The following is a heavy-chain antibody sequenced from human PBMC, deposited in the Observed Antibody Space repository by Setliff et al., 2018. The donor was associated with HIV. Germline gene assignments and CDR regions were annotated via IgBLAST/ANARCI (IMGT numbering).Heavy chain of an antibody. CDR2: ISGSAGST. CDR3: AKDRGEVPTAFFDY. CDR1: GFTFSSYA. J-gene: IGHJ4*02. D-gene: IGHD2-2*01. Sequence: PGGSLRLSCAASGFTFSSYAMSWVRQAPGKGLEWVSVISGSAGSTYYADSVKGRFTISRDNSKNTLYLQMNSLRAEDTAVYYCAKDRGEVPTAFFDYWGQGTLVTVSS. V-gene: IGHV3-23*01.